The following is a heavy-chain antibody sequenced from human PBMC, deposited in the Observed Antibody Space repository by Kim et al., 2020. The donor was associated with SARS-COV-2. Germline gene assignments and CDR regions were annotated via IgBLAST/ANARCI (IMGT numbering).Heavy chain of an antibody. J-gene: IGHJ6*01. D-gene: IGHD3-10*01. CDR1: GFTFSSYG. CDR2: IKHSGDSK. V-gene: IGHV3-23*01. Sequence: GGSLRLSCAGSGFTFSSYGLNWVRQAPGKGLEWVSSIKHSGDSKYYADFVRGRFTISRDNAKNSLYLQMNSLRADDTAVYYCAKEYYASWRTCYYVYYFG. CDR3: AKEYYASWRTCYYVYYFG.